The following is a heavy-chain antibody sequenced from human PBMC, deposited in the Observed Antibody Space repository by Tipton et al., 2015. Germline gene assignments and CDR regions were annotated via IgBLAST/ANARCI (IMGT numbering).Heavy chain of an antibody. Sequence: TLSLTCSVSGDSISSSNWWNWVRQPPGKGLEWIGEIHHGGSTNYNPSLKSRVTMSVDTSKNQFSLHLSSVTAADTAVYYCAREVWYYDSSGYDYWGQGTLVTVSS. J-gene: IGHJ4*02. CDR3: AREVWYYDSSGYDY. CDR2: IHHGGST. V-gene: IGHV4-4*02. D-gene: IGHD3-22*01. CDR1: GDSISSSNW.